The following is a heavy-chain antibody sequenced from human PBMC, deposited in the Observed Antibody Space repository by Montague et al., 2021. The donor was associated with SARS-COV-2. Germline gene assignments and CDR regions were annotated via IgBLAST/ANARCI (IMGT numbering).Heavy chain of an antibody. V-gene: IGHV4-59*01. CDR2: IYYSGST. CDR3: AGDLGRFLHFDL. CDR1: GGSISSYY. J-gene: IGHJ2*01. D-gene: IGHD3/OR15-3a*01. Sequence: SETLSLTCTVSGGSISSYYWNWIRQSPGKGLEWIGYIYYSGSTNYNPSLKSRVTISVDTSKSQMSLRLNSVTAADTAVYYCAGDLGRFLHFDLWGRGTLVTVSS.